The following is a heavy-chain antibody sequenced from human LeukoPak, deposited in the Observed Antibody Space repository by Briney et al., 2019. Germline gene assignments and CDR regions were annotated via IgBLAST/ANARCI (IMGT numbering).Heavy chain of an antibody. V-gene: IGHV1-69*04. D-gene: IGHD5-18*01. Sequence: ASVKVSCKASGGTFSSYAISWVRQAPGQGLEWMGRIIPILGIANYAQKFQGRVTITADKSTSTAYMELSSLRSEDTAVHYCAEDTAMANDAFDIWGQGTMVTVSS. CDR3: AEDTAMANDAFDI. CDR1: GGTFSSYA. J-gene: IGHJ3*02. CDR2: IIPILGIA.